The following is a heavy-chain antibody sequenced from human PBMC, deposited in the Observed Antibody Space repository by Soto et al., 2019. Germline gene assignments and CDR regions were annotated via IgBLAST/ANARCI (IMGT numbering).Heavy chain of an antibody. Sequence: QVQLVQSGAEVKKPGSSVKVSCKASGGTFSTYAISWVRQAPGQGLEWMGGVIPILGTTNNAQKFQGRVTITADGSTGTADMGMSSLRSEDTAVSFSARHAGTYSYDDMDVWGHGNTVTVSS. V-gene: IGHV1-69*12. CDR1: GGTFSTYA. J-gene: IGHJ6*02. CDR2: VIPILGTT. CDR3: ARHAGTYSYDDMDV. D-gene: IGHD1-1*01.